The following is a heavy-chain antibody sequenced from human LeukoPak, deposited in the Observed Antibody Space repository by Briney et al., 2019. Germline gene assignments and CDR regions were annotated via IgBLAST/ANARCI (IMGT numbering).Heavy chain of an antibody. CDR1: GGSISSYY. CDR3: VSPGYYYDSSGRAVAFDI. V-gene: IGHV4-4*07. J-gene: IGHJ3*02. CDR2: IYTSGST. D-gene: IGHD3-22*01. Sequence: SETLSLTCTVSGGSISSYYWGWIRQPAGKGLEWIGRIYTSGSTNYNPSLKSRVTISVDTSKNQFSLKLSSVTAADTAVYYCVSPGYYYDSSGRAVAFDIWGQGTMVTVSS.